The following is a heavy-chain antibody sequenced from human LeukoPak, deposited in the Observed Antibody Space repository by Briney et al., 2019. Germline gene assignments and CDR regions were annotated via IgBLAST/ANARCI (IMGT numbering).Heavy chain of an antibody. J-gene: IGHJ6*03. CDR1: GYTFTSYD. CDR3: ASSFRKTDYYYYYYMDV. V-gene: IGHV1-8*03. CDR2: MNPNSGNT. Sequence: ASVKVSCKASGYTFTSYDINWVRQATGQGLEWMGWMNPNSGNTGYAQKFQGRVTITRNTSISTAYMELSSLRSEDTAVYYCASSFRKTDYYYYYYMDVWGKGTTVTISS.